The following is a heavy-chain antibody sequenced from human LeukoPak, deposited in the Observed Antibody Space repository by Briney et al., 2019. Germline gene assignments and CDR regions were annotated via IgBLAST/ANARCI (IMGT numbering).Heavy chain of an antibody. J-gene: IGHJ4*02. CDR2: IKSQRSDGAT. CDR1: GLTFSKAW. CDR3: SSRSVMGDIVIEY. D-gene: IGHD3-16*02. V-gene: IGHV3-15*01. Sequence: MAGGSLRLSCAVSGLTFSKAWMTWVRQAPGRRLELVGRIKSQRSDGATDYAAPVKGRFTISRDDSKSTSYLQMDSLKSEDTAAYYCSSRSVMGDIVIEYWGQGTLVTVSS.